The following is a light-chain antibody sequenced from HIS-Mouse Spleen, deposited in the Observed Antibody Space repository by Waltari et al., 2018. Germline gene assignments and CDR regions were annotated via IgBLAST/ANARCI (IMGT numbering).Light chain of an antibody. CDR1: PGLLHSIGYNY. V-gene: IGKV2-28*01. Sequence: IVMTQSPLSLLVTPGEPASPSCTSSPGLLHSIGYNYSDWYLQKPGQAPQLLIYLGSNRAAGVPDRFSGSGAGTDFTLKISRVEAEDVGVYYCMQALQTWTFGQGTKVEIK. CDR2: LGS. J-gene: IGKJ1*01. CDR3: MQALQTWT.